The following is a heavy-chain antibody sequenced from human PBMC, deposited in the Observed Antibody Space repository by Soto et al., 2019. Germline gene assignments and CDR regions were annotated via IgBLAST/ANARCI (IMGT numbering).Heavy chain of an antibody. J-gene: IGHJ6*02. D-gene: IGHD1-26*01. CDR3: GRLYGAVRAPDHYSYCGMDV. CDR2: ISGRSSFT. Sequence: QVQLVESGGGLVKPGGSLRLSCAASGFTFSDYYMIWIRQAPGKGLEWVSYISGRSSFTNTAASLKGRFTVSRENAKNSLSLQMNSLRAEDPAVYYCGRLYGAVRAPDHYSYCGMDVWARGPRSPSP. V-gene: IGHV3-11*06. CDR1: GFTFSDYY.